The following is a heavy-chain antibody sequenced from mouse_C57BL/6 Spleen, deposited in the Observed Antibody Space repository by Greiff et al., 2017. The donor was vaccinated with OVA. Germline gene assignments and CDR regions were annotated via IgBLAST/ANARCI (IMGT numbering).Heavy chain of an antibody. J-gene: IGHJ4*01. V-gene: IGHV1-55*01. Sequence: QVQLKQPGAELVKPGASVKMSCKASGYTFTSYWITWVKQRPGQGLEWIGDIYPGSGSTNYNEKFKSKATLTVDTSSSTAYMQLSSLTSEDSAVYYCARYHYSNRDAMDYWGQGTSVTVSS. CDR3: ARYHYSNRDAMDY. CDR1: GYTFTSYW. D-gene: IGHD2-5*01. CDR2: IYPGSGST.